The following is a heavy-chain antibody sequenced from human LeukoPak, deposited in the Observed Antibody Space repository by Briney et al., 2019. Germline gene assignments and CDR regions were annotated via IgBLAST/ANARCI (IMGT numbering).Heavy chain of an antibody. Sequence: SETLSLTCSVSGGSISNYYWSWIRQPAGKGLEWIGRIYSSGSRSTNYNPSLKSRVTISVDTSKNQFSLKLSSVTAADTAVYYCASSIAVAGDWWGQGTLVTVSS. CDR3: ASSIAVAGDW. D-gene: IGHD6-19*01. CDR2: IYSSGSRST. J-gene: IGHJ4*02. V-gene: IGHV4-4*07. CDR1: GGSISNYY.